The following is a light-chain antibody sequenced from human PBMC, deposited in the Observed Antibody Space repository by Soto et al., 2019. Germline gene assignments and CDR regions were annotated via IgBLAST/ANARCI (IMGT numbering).Light chain of an antibody. J-gene: IGKJ2*01. Sequence: EIVMTQSPATLSGSPGERATLSCRASQSVSSNLAWYQQKPGQAPRLLIYGASTRATGIPDRFSGSGSGTEVTLTISSLQSEDFAVYYCQQYNNWPLYPFGQGTKLEIK. CDR1: QSVSSN. CDR3: QQYNNWPLYP. CDR2: GAS. V-gene: IGKV3-15*01.